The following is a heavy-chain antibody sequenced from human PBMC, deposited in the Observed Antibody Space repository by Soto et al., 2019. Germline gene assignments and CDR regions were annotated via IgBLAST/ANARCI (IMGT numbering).Heavy chain of an antibody. V-gene: IGHV3-21*01. CDR1: GFTLRTYT. D-gene: IGHD2-15*01. CDR2: IRGFSPYT. CDR3: ARDRGYDAHDYYYNAMDV. Sequence: GGSLRLSCISSGFTLRTYTMNWVRQAPGKGLEWVSGIRGFSPYTFYAESVKGRFTISRDNAKNSLYLQMNSLRAEDTAVYYCARDRGYDAHDYYYNAMDVWGQGTTVTVSS. J-gene: IGHJ6*02.